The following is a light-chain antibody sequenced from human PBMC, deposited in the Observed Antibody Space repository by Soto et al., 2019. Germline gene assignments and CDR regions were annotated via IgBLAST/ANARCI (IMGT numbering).Light chain of an antibody. CDR1: QSISSW. V-gene: IGKV1-5*03. Sequence: DIHMTHSPSTLSSSLVDRVTITCRASQSISSWLAWYQQKPGKAPKLLIYKASSLESGVPSRFSGSGSGTEFTLTISSLQPDDFVTYYCQHYNSYSEAFGQGTKVDIK. CDR3: QHYNSYSEA. J-gene: IGKJ1*01. CDR2: KAS.